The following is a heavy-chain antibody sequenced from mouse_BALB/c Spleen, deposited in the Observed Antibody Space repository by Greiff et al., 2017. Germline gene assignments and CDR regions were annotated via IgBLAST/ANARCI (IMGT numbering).Heavy chain of an antibody. CDR1: GYTFSSYW. D-gene: IGHD3-2*01. V-gene: IGHV1-9*01. Sequence: QVQLQQSGAELMKPGASVKISCKATGYTFSSYWIEWVKQRPGHGLEWIGEILPGSGSTNYNEKFKGKATFTADTSSNTAYMQLSSLTSEDSAVYYCARRDSSGYAMDYWGQGTSVTVSS. CDR2: ILPGSGST. CDR3: ARRDSSGYAMDY. J-gene: IGHJ4*01.